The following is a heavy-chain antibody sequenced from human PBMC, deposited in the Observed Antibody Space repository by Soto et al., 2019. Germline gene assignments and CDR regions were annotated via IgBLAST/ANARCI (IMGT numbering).Heavy chain of an antibody. CDR1: GYTFTGYY. CDR2: INPNSGGT. Sequence: ASVKVSCKASGYTFTGYYMHWVRQAPGQGLEWMGWINPNSGGTNYAQKFQGWVTMTRDTSKNQFSLQLSSVTAADTAVYFCARHLRLTSGVQKWTYVDYWGHGTLVTVSS. J-gene: IGHJ4*01. CDR3: ARHLRLTSGVQKWTYVDY. V-gene: IGHV1-2*04. D-gene: IGHD6-19*01.